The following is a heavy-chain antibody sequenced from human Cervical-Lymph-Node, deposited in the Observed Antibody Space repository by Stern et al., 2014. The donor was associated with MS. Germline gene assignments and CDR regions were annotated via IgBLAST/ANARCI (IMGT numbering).Heavy chain of an antibody. Sequence: QLQLQESGPGLVKPSATLSLTCTVSGGSISSYYWSWIRQPPGKGLEWIGDIYYSGRTNYNPSLKRRVTISVDTSKNQFSLKLSSVTAADTAVYYCARGGFMVRGVTIDAFDIWGQGTMVTVSS. J-gene: IGHJ3*02. CDR1: GGSISSYY. CDR3: ARGGFMVRGVTIDAFDI. D-gene: IGHD3-10*01. V-gene: IGHV4-59*01. CDR2: IYYSGRT.